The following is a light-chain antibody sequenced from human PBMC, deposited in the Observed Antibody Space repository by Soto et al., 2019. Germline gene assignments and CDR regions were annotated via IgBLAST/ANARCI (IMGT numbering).Light chain of an antibody. CDR1: SSDVGSYNL. V-gene: IGLV2-23*03. CDR3: CSYAGSSTFLYV. CDR2: EGS. Sequence: QSALTQPASVSGSPGQSITISCTGNSSDVGSYNLVSWYQQHPGKAPKLMIYEGSKRPSGVSNRFSGSKSGNTASLTISGLQAADEADYYCCSYAGSSTFLYVFGTGTKGTVL. J-gene: IGLJ1*01.